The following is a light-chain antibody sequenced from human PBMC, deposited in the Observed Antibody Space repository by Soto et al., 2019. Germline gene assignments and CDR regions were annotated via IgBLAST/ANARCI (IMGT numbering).Light chain of an antibody. CDR3: QVWDSSTVV. CDR1: NIGSKN. V-gene: IGLV3-9*01. J-gene: IGLJ2*01. CDR2: MDS. Sequence: SYELTQPLSVSVALGQTARISCGGNNIGSKNVHWYQQKPGQAPVLVIYMDSNRPSGIPERFSGSNSGNTATLTISRAQAGDEADYYCQVWDSSTVVFGGGTKVTVL.